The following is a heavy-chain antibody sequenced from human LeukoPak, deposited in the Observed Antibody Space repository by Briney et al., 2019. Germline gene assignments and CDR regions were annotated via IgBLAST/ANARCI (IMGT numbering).Heavy chain of an antibody. J-gene: IGHJ4*02. CDR2: MNPNSGNT. CDR1: GYTFTSYD. D-gene: IGHD4-17*01. Sequence: ASVKVSCKASGYTFTSYDINWVRQATGQGLEWMGWMNPNSGNTGYAQKFQGRVTMTRNTSISTAYMELSSLRSEDTPVYYCARGRTTVTTLIDYWGQGTLVTVSS. V-gene: IGHV1-8*01. CDR3: ARGRTTVTTLIDY.